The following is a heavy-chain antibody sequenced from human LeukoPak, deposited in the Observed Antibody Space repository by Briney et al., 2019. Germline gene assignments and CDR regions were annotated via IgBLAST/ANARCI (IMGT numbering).Heavy chain of an antibody. CDR1: GASISSGDYY. CDR3: ASGGNRATYDY. Sequence: QASETLSLTCTVSGASISSGDYYWSWLRQPPGKGLVWIGHIHYSGRTYYTPSVNSRVTISVDTSKNQFFLKLSSVTAADTAVYYCASGGNRATYDYWGQGTLVTVSS. J-gene: IGHJ4*02. D-gene: IGHD1-14*01. CDR2: IHYSGRT. V-gene: IGHV4-30-4*02.